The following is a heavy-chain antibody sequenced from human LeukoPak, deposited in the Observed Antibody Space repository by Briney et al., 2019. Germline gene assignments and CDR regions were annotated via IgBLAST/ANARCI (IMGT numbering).Heavy chain of an antibody. CDR1: GFTFSSYA. CDR2: ISYDGSNK. V-gene: IGHV3-30-3*01. D-gene: IGHD5-24*01. Sequence: GGSLRLSCAASGFTFSSYAMHWVRQAPGKGLEWVAVISYDGSNKYYADSVSGRFTISRDNSKNTLYLQMNSLRTEDTAVYYCARDPRRWLQPLHADYWGQGALVTVSS. CDR3: ARDPRRWLQPLHADY. J-gene: IGHJ4*02.